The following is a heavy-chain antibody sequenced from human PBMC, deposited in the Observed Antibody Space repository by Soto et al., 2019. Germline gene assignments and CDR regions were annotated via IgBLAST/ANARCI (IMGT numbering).Heavy chain of an antibody. Sequence: QVQLVQSGPELNRPGASMKVSSKASGYTFTSYGISFARQAHGQGLEWMARTSPLTGRTQYSQKAQGRVTLRTDTSSNAAYMEMTTLRVDYTAIYYCARDYGDRPEYFKHWGQGTLVTVS. CDR1: GYTFTSYG. J-gene: IGHJ1*01. V-gene: IGHV1-18*04. D-gene: IGHD4-17*01. CDR3: ARDYGDRPEYFKH. CDR2: TSPLTGRT.